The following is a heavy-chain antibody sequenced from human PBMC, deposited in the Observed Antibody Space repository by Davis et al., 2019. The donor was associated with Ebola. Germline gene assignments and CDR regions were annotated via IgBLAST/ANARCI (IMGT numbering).Heavy chain of an antibody. CDR2: IWYDGSNK. D-gene: IGHD3-22*01. CDR3: ARGSSDYYDSSGYPSDY. Sequence: GESLKISCAASGFTFSSYAMHWVRQAPGKGLEWVAVIWYDGSNKYYADSVKGRFTISRDNSKNTLYLQMNSLRAEDTAVYYCARGSSDYYDSSGYPSDYWGQGTLVTVSS. CDR1: GFTFSSYA. J-gene: IGHJ4*02. V-gene: IGHV3-33*08.